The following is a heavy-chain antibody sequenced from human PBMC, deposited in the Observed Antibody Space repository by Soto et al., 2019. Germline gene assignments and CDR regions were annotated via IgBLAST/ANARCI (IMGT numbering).Heavy chain of an antibody. V-gene: IGHV4-34*01. D-gene: IGHD3-10*01. J-gene: IGHJ5*02. Sequence: SETLSLTCAVYGWSFSGYYWSWIRQPPGKGLEWIGEINHRGSTNYNPSLKSRVTISVDTSKNQFSLKLSSVTAADTAVYYCARGPTYYYGSGSYFWFDPWGQGTLVTVSS. CDR2: INHRGST. CDR3: ARGPTYYYGSGSYFWFDP. CDR1: GWSFSGYY.